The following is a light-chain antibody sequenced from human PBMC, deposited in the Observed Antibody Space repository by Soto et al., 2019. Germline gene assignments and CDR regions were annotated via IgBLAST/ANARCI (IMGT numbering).Light chain of an antibody. V-gene: IGKV1-39*01. J-gene: IGKJ1*01. CDR1: QGISTY. CDR2: AAS. CDR3: QQFANSWT. Sequence: DIQLTQSPSSLSESAGDRVTITCRASQGISTYLNWYQQKPGKAPKLLIYAASSLQSGVPSRLSGSGSGTEFTLTIRSLQPDDFATYYCQQFANSWTFGQGTKVDIK.